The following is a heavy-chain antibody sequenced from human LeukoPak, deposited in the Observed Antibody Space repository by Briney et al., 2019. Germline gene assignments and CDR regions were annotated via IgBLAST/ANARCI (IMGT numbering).Heavy chain of an antibody. V-gene: IGHV1-18*01. D-gene: IGHD6-13*01. CDR2: ISAYNGNT. J-gene: IGHJ4*02. CDR1: GYTFTSYG. CDR3: ARVKQQLGHPDFDY. Sequence: ASVKVSCKASGYTFTSYGISWVRQAPGQGLEWMGWISAYNGNTNYAQKLQGRVTMTTDTSTSTAYMELRSLRSDDTAVYYCARVKQQLGHPDFDYWGQGTLVTVSS.